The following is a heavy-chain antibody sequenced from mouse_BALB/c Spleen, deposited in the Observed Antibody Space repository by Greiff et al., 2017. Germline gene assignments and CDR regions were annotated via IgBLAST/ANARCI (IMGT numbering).Heavy chain of an antibody. Sequence: QVQLQQSGAELVRPGASVTLSCKASGYTFTDYEMHWVKQTPVHGLEWIGAIDPETGGTAYNQKFKGKATLTADKSSSTAYMELRSLTSEDSAVYYCTRWGYGGYYEAYWGQGTLVTVSA. D-gene: IGHD2-3*01. CDR3: TRWGYGGYYEAY. CDR1: GYTFTDYE. V-gene: IGHV1-15*01. J-gene: IGHJ3*01. CDR2: IDPETGGT.